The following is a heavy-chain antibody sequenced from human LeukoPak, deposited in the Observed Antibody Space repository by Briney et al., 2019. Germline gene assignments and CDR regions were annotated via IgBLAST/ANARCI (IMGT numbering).Heavy chain of an antibody. D-gene: IGHD1-1*01. CDR2: IHNSGRT. V-gene: IGHV4-59*08. CDR3: ARASPNWKTPDY. J-gene: IGHJ4*02. CDR1: GGSLTCFY. Sequence: PAETLSLTCTVSGGSLTCFYWSWIRQAPGKGLEWIGYIHNSGRTDYNPSRRSRVTISENTSNNQFSLKLNFVTAADTAVYFCARASPNWKTPDYWGPGKLVIVSS.